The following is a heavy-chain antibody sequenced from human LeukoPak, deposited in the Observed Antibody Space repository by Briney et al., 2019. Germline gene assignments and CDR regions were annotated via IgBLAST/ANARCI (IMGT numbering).Heavy chain of an antibody. Sequence: SETLSLTCTVSGDSISSSSYYWGWIRQPPGKGLEWIGRIYYSGSTYYNPSLKSRVTISVDTSKNQFSLKLSSVTAADTAVYYCARHSFDSSGYYYHFDYWGQGTLVTVSS. J-gene: IGHJ4*02. CDR2: IYYSGST. CDR3: ARHSFDSSGYYYHFDY. CDR1: GDSISSSSYY. D-gene: IGHD3-22*01. V-gene: IGHV4-39*01.